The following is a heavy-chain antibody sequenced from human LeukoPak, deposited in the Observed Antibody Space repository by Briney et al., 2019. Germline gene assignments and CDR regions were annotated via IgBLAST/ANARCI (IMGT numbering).Heavy chain of an antibody. V-gene: IGHV1-18*04. J-gene: IGHJ4*02. D-gene: IGHD3-22*01. Sequence: ASVKVSCKASGYTFTGYYMHWVRQAPGQGLEWMGWISAYNGNTNYAQKLQGRVTMTTDTSTSTAYMELRSLRSDDTAVYYCAREEMAYYYDSSGYSGIGYFDYWGRGTLVTVSS. CDR3: AREEMAYYYDSSGYSGIGYFDY. CDR1: GYTFTGYY. CDR2: ISAYNGNT.